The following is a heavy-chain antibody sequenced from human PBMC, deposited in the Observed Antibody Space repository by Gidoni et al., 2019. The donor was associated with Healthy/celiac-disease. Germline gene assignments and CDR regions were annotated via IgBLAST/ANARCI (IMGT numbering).Heavy chain of an antibody. CDR1: GFTFSSYA. D-gene: IGHD1-7*01. J-gene: IGHJ3*02. Sequence: EVQLLESGGGLVQPGGSLRLSCAASGFTFSSYALRWVRQAPGKGLEWVSPISGSGGSTYYADSVKGRFTISRDNAKNTLYLQMNSLRAEDTAVYYCAKDPIWNYVPRDAFDIWGQGTMVTVSS. CDR2: ISGSGGST. CDR3: AKDPIWNYVPRDAFDI. V-gene: IGHV3-23*01.